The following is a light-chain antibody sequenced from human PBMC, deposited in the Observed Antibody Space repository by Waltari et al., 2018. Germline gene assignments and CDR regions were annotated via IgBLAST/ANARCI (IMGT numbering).Light chain of an antibody. CDR1: RTVSSNF. Sequence: EIVLTQSPGTLSLSPGERAALPCRASRTVSSNFFAWYQQRPGQAPRPLIYGASSRATGIPDRFSGSGSGTEFTLTISRLDPEDFAVYYCQQYDTSWGFAFGPGTKVEIK. CDR2: GAS. J-gene: IGKJ3*01. V-gene: IGKV3-20*01. CDR3: QQYDTSWGFA.